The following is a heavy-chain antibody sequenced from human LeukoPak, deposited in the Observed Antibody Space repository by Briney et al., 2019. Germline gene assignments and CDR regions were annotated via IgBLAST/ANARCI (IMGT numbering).Heavy chain of an antibody. Sequence: GGSLTLSCAASGFTISSYGMHWVRQAPGKGLEWVAFIRYDGSNKYYADSVKGRFTISRDNSQNTLYLQMNSLRAEDTAVYYCAKEGIAAAGTLHWGQGTLVTVSS. V-gene: IGHV3-30*02. J-gene: IGHJ4*02. D-gene: IGHD6-13*01. CDR2: IRYDGSNK. CDR3: AKEGIAAAGTLH. CDR1: GFTISSYG.